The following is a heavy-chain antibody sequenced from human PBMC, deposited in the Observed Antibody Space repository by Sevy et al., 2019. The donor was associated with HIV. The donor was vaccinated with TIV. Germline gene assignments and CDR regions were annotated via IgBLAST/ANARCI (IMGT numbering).Heavy chain of an antibody. D-gene: IGHD3-10*01. J-gene: IGHJ6*02. CDR2: INHSGST. Sequence: SETLSLTCAVYGGSFSGYYWSWIRQPPGKGLEWIGEINHSGSTNYNPTPKSRVTISVDTSKNQFSLKLSSVTAADTAVYYCAMCVVRGSGEGADYYGMDVWGQGTTVTVSS. CDR1: GGSFSGYY. CDR3: AMCVVRGSGEGADYYGMDV. V-gene: IGHV4-34*01.